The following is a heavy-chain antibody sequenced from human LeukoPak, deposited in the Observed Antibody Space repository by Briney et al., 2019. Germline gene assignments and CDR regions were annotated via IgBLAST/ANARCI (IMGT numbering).Heavy chain of an antibody. CDR1: GFTFDDYA. CDR3: AKLSGYNSGWYDY. Sequence: PGRSLRLSCAASGFTFDDYAIHWVRQAPGKGLEWVSGISWNSGSIGYADSVKGRFTISRDNAKSSLYLQMNSLRAEDTALYYCAKLSGYNSGWYDYWGQGTLVTVSS. D-gene: IGHD6-19*01. CDR2: ISWNSGSI. J-gene: IGHJ4*02. V-gene: IGHV3-9*01.